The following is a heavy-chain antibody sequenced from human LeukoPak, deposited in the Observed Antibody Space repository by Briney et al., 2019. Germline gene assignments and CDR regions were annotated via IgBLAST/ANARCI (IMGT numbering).Heavy chain of an antibody. CDR1: GGSISSGSYY. D-gene: IGHD3-10*01. J-gene: IGHJ3*02. CDR3: ARVLLWFGEGGTDAFDI. Sequence: PSETLSLTCTVSGGSISSGSYYWSWIRQPAGKGLEWIGRIYTSGSTNYNPSLKSRVTISVDTSKNQFSLKLSSVTAADTAVYYCARVLLWFGEGGTDAFDIWGQGTMLTVSS. CDR2: IYTSGST. V-gene: IGHV4-61*02.